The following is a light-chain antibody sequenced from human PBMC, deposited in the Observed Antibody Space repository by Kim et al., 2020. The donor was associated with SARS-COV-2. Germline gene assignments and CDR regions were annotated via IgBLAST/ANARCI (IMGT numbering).Light chain of an antibody. Sequence: QLVLTQSPSASASLGASVKLTCTLSSGHSSHAIAWHQQQPEKGPRYLMEVNSDGSHSKGDGIPDRFSGSSSGAERYLTISSLQSEDEADYYCQTWDTGMGVFGGGTKLTVL. CDR3: QTWDTGMGV. CDR1: SGHSSHA. V-gene: IGLV4-69*01. CDR2: VNSDGSH. J-gene: IGLJ3*02.